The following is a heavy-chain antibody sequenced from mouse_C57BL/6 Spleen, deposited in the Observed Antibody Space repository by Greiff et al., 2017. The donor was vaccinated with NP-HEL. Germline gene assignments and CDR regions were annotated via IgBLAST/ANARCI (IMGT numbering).Heavy chain of an antibody. CDR2: IYPGDGDT. V-gene: IGHV1-82*01. CDR3: ARGWDYWYFDV. J-gene: IGHJ1*03. CDR1: GYAFSSSW. Sequence: VQLQQSGPELVKPGASVKISCKASGYAFSSSWMNWVKQRPGKGLEWIGRIYPGDGDTNYNGKFKGKATLTADKSSSTAYMQLSSLTSGDSAVYFCARGWDYWYFDVWGTGTTVTVSS. D-gene: IGHD1-1*02.